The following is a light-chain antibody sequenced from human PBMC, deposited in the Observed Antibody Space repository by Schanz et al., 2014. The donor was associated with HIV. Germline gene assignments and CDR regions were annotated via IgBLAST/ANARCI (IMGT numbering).Light chain of an antibody. Sequence: DIQLTQSPSFLSASLGDRVTITCRASQGIGRHLAWYQQKPGKAPKRLIYAASSLQSGVPSRFSGSGSGTEFTLSISSLQPEDFATYFCLQHNSYPPTFGQGTKLEIK. V-gene: IGKV1-9*01. CDR3: LQHNSYPPT. CDR1: QGIGRH. J-gene: IGKJ2*01. CDR2: AAS.